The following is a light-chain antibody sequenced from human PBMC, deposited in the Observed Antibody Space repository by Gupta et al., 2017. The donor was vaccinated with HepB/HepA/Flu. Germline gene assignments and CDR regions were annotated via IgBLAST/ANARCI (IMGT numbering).Light chain of an antibody. CDR1: QSVSSY. CDR3: QQSYSCPRT. CDR2: DAS. V-gene: IGKV3-11*01. J-gene: IGKJ2*01. Sequence: DIVLTPSPATLSLSPGERATLPCLASQSVSSYLAWYQQKPGQAPRLLIYDASNRATAIPARFSGSASGTDFTLTISSLEPEDFAVYYCQQSYSCPRTFGQGTKLEIK.